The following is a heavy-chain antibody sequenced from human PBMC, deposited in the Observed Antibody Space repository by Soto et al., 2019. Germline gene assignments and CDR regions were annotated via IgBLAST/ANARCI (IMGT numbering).Heavy chain of an antibody. CDR2: INPSGGST. V-gene: IGHV1-46*01. CDR1: GYTFTSNY. D-gene: IGHD5-18*01. Sequence: ASVKVSCKASGYTFTSNYMHWVRQAPGQGLEWMGIINPSGGSTSYAQKFQGRVTMTRDTSTSTVYMELSSLRSEDTAVYYCARGAYTAMVHYYYYGMDVWGQGTTVTVSS. J-gene: IGHJ6*02. CDR3: ARGAYTAMVHYYYYGMDV.